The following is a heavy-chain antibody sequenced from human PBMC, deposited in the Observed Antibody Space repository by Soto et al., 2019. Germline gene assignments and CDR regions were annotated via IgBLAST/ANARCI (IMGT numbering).Heavy chain of an antibody. CDR2: IYFSGST. V-gene: IGHV4-59*01. D-gene: IGHD3-10*01. CDR1: GDSINDYY. Sequence: QVQLRESGPGLVKPSETLSLTCSISGDSINDYYWSWIRQPPGKALEWIGYIYFSGSTQYSPSLSSRVTMSIDTSKKEFSLRLASVTAADTAVYYCARSFGTPGSNIDYWGQGTLVRVSS. CDR3: ARSFGTPGSNIDY. J-gene: IGHJ4*02.